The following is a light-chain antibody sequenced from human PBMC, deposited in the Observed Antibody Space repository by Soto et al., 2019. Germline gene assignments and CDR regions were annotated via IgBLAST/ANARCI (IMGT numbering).Light chain of an antibody. V-gene: IGLV4-69*01. Sequence: QSVLTQSPSASASLGASVKLTCTLSSGHSSYGIAWHQQQPEKGPRFLMRVNSDGSHSKGDGIPDRFSGSSSGTERYLTISSLQSDDEADYYCQTWGTGIVIFGGGTKLTVL. CDR2: VNSDGSH. CDR1: SGHSSYG. J-gene: IGLJ2*01. CDR3: QTWGTGIVI.